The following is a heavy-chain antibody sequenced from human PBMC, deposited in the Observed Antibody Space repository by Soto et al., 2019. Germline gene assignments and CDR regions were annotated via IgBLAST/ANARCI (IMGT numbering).Heavy chain of an antibody. D-gene: IGHD1-1*01. Sequence: ASVKVSCKASGYTFSDYYIHWVRQAPGQGLEWMGWINPNSGGTKYAPKFQGGVTMTRDTSITTAYMELSRLRSGDTAVYYCAREPATAKPEGVDFWGQGTLVTVYS. CDR2: INPNSGGT. CDR1: GYTFSDYY. V-gene: IGHV1-2*02. J-gene: IGHJ4*02. CDR3: AREPATAKPEGVDF.